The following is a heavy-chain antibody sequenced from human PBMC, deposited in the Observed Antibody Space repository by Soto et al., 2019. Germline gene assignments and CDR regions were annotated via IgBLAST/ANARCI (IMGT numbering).Heavy chain of an antibody. CDR2: ISSSSSYI. V-gene: IGHV3-21*01. D-gene: IGHD1-26*01. CDR3: ARGEDYYHGMDV. CDR1: GFTFSSYS. Sequence: ESGGGLVKPGGSLRLSCAASGFTFSSYSMNWVRQAPGKGLEWVSSISSSSSYIYYADSVKGRFTISRDNAKNSLYLQMNSLRAEDTAVYYCARGEDYYHGMDVWGQGTTVTVSS. J-gene: IGHJ6*02.